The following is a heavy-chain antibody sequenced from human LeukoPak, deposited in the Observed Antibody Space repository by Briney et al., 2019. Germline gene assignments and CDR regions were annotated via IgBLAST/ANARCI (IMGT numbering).Heavy chain of an antibody. J-gene: IGHJ4*02. CDR3: AKGKNYDILTGPDY. Sequence: GGSLRLSCAASGFTFDDYAMHWVRRAPGKGLEWVSGLSWNSGYIGYADSVKGRFTISRDNAKNSLYLQMNSLRPEDMALYYCAKGKNYDILTGPDYWGQGTLVTVSS. CDR1: GFTFDDYA. D-gene: IGHD3-9*01. V-gene: IGHV3-9*03. CDR2: LSWNSGYI.